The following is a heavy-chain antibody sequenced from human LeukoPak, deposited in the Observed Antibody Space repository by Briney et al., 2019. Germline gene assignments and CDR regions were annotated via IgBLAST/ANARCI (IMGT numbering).Heavy chain of an antibody. V-gene: IGHV4-59*01. D-gene: IGHD3-3*01. Sequence: SETLSLTCTVSGGSISSYYWSWIRQPPGKGLGWIGYIYYSGSTNYNPSLKSRVTISVDTSKNQFSLKLSSVTAADTAVYYCVGDITIFGVVITPGNVWGQGTTVTVSS. J-gene: IGHJ6*02. CDR1: GGSISSYY. CDR3: VGDITIFGVVITPGNV. CDR2: IYYSGST.